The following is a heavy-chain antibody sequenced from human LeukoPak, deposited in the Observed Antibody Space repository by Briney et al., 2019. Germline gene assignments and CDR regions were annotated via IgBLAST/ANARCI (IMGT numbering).Heavy chain of an antibody. J-gene: IGHJ6*03. D-gene: IGHD6-6*01. CDR2: IYTSGST. CDR3: ARDGGHSSSSEPGEYYYYMDV. V-gene: IGHV4-4*07. Sequence: PSETLSLTCTVSGGSISSYYWSWIRQPAGKGLEWIGRIYTSGSTNYNPSLKSRVTMSVDTPKNQFSLKLSSVTAADTAVYYCARDGGHSSSSEPGEYYYYMDVWGKGTTVTVSS. CDR1: GGSISSYY.